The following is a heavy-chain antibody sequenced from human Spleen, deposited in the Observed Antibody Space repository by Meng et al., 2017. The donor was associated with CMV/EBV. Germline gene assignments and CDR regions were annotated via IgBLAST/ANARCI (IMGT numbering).Heavy chain of an antibody. CDR3: AREQVEYSSRLNGMDV. CDR1: GFTVSSNY. Sequence: GESLKISCAASGFTVSSNYMSWVRQALGKGLGWVSVIYSCDSTYYADSVKGRFTISRDNSKNTVYLQMNSLRAEDTAVYYCAREQVEYSSRLNGMDVWGQGTTVTVSS. D-gene: IGHD6-6*01. CDR2: IYSCDST. J-gene: IGHJ6*02. V-gene: IGHV3-53*01.